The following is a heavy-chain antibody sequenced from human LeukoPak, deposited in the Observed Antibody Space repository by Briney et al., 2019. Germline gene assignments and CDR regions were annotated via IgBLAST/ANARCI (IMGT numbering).Heavy chain of an antibody. D-gene: IGHD1-26*01. CDR2: IYHTGTT. Sequence: SQTLSLTCTVSGGLISRIEYYWRWIRQSPVKGLEWLGHIYHTGTTLYSPHLNNRLTVSVDSSRNQFSLTLNSVTAADTAVYYCASVSVWELATHPGGSFAYWGRGILVTVSS. CDR1: GGLISRIEYY. J-gene: IGHJ4*02. CDR3: ASVSVWELATHPGGSFAY. V-gene: IGHV4-30-4*01.